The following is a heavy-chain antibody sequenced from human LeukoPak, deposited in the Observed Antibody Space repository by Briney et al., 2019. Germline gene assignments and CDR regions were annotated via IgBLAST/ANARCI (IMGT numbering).Heavy chain of an antibody. CDR2: ISYDGSNK. Sequence: GGSLRLSCAASGFTFSSYAMHWVRQAPGKGLEWVAVISYDGSNKYYADSVKGRFTISRDNSKNTLYLQMNSLRPEGTTVYYCAKSRHPYNWNDGAFFDYWGQGTLVTVSS. J-gene: IGHJ4*02. V-gene: IGHV3-30*18. D-gene: IGHD1-20*01. CDR1: GFTFSSYA. CDR3: AKSRHPYNWNDGAFFDY.